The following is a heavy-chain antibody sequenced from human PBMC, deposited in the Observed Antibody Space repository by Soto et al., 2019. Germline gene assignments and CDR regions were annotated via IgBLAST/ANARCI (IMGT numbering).Heavy chain of an antibody. CDR1: GYTFTSYD. V-gene: IGHV1-8*01. CDR2: MNPNSGNT. CDR3: ARGPYYDFWSGHRSGMDV. D-gene: IGHD3-3*01. Sequence: ASVKVSCKASGYTFTSYDINWVRQATGQGLEWMGWMNPNSGNTGYAQKFQGRVTMTRNTSISTAYMELSSLRSEDTAVYYCARGPYYDFWSGHRSGMDVWGQGTTVTVSS. J-gene: IGHJ6*02.